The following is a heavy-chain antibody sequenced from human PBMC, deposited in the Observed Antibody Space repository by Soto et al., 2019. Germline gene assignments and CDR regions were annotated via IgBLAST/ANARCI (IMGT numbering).Heavy chain of an antibody. CDR2: ISGSGGST. CDR3: AKDTSGYSYYFDY. J-gene: IGHJ4*02. V-gene: IGHV3-23*01. CDR1: GLAFSTYW. Sequence: GGSLRLSCVVSGLAFSTYWMSWVRQAPGKGLEWVSAISGSGGSTYYADSVKGRFTISRDNSKNTLYLQMNSLRAEDTAVYYCAKDTSGYSYYFDYWGQGTLVTVS. D-gene: IGHD3-3*01.